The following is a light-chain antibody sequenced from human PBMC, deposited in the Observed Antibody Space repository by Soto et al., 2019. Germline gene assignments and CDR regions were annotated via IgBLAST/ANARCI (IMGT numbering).Light chain of an antibody. J-gene: IGKJ1*01. Sequence: EIVLTQSPATLSVSPGESATLSCRASQSIGNDLAWYQHKHGQGPRLLMYDASIRATGTPARFSGRGSGTEFTLTISSLQSEDFATYYGQQYNYWPPITFGQGTKVEI. CDR3: QQYNYWPPIT. CDR1: QSIGND. V-gene: IGKV3-15*01. CDR2: DAS.